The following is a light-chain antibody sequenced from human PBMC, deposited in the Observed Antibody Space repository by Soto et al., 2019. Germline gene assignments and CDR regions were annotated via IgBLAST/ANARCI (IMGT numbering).Light chain of an antibody. CDR2: DAS. CDR3: QQYNSYWT. Sequence: DIQMTQSPSTLSGSVGDRVTITCRASQSISSWLAWYQQKPGKAPKLLIYDASSLESGVPSRFSGSGSGTEFTLTISSLQPDDFATYYCQQYNSYWTLGQGTKVDIK. CDR1: QSISSW. J-gene: IGKJ1*01. V-gene: IGKV1-5*01.